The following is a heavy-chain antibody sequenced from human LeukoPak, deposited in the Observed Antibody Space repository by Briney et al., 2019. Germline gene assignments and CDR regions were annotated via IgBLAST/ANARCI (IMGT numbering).Heavy chain of an antibody. CDR2: MNPNSGNT. CDR3: ASYAPMGFDP. J-gene: IGHJ5*02. D-gene: IGHD4-17*01. CDR1: GYSFSNYG. V-gene: IGHV1-8*02. Sequence: ASVKVSCKASGYSFSNYGISWVRQAPGQGLEWMGWMNPNSGNTGYAQKFQGRVTMTRNTSISTAYMELSSLRSEDTAVYYCASYAPMGFDPWGQGTLVTVSS.